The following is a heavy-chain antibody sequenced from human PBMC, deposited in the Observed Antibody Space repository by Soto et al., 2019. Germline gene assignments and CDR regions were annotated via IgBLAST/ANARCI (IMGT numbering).Heavy chain of an antibody. CDR1: GGSISSGGYY. CDR2: IYDSGST. J-gene: IGHJ4*02. V-gene: IGHV4-31*01. D-gene: IGHD6-19*01. Sequence: QVELQESGPGLVKPSQTLSLTCTVSGGSISSGGYYWSWIRQHPGKGLEWIGYIYDSGSTYYNPSLNSLFTISAATSKYPFSLKLSSVSAAYTGLYYCASQATGWYPDYWGQGTLVTFSS. CDR3: ASQATGWYPDY.